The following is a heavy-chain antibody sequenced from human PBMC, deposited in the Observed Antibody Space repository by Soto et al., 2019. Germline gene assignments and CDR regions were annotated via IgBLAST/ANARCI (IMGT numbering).Heavy chain of an antibody. Sequence: ASVKVSCKASGYTFTSYGISWVRQAPGQGLEWMGWISAYNGNTNYAQKLQGRVTMTTDTSTSTAYMELRSLRSDDTAVYYCAGTYYYDSSSYDDAFDIWGQGTMVTVSS. D-gene: IGHD3-22*01. V-gene: IGHV1-18*01. J-gene: IGHJ3*02. CDR2: ISAYNGNT. CDR3: AGTYYYDSSSYDDAFDI. CDR1: GYTFTSYG.